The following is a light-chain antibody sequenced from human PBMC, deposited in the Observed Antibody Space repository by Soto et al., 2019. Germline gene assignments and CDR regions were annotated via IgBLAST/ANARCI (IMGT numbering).Light chain of an antibody. CDR3: QQYGSSPLT. CDR2: GAS. V-gene: IGKV3-20*01. Sequence: LTQTPGTLSLSPGERATLSCRASQSVSSSYLAWYQQKPGQAPRLLIYGASSRASGIPDRFSGSGSGTDFTLTISRLEPEDFAVYYCQQYGSSPLTFDGGTKVEIK. CDR1: QSVSSSY. J-gene: IGKJ4*01.